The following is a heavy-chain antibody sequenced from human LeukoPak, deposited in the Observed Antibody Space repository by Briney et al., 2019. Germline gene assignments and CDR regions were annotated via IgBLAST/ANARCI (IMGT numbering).Heavy chain of an antibody. J-gene: IGHJ6*02. CDR1: GFTFSSYA. D-gene: IGHD6-19*01. CDR3: AKEPMYSSGWYGRGYYYYGMDV. Sequence: GGSLRLSCAASGFTFSSYAMHWVRQAPGKGLEWVAVISYDGSNKYYADFVKGRFTISRDNSKNTLYLQMNSLRAEDTAVYYCAKEPMYSSGWYGRGYYYYGMDVWGQGTTVTVSS. V-gene: IGHV3-30*04. CDR2: ISYDGSNK.